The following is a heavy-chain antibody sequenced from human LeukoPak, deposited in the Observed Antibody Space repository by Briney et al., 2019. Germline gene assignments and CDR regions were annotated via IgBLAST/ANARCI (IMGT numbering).Heavy chain of an antibody. J-gene: IGHJ3*02. CDR2: INHSGST. CDR1: GGSFSGYY. CDR3: ARDHSYYFDSSGYSTYDAFDI. Sequence: SETLSLTCAVYGGSFSGYYWSWIRQPPGKGLEWIGEINHSGSTYYNPSLKSRVTILVDTSKNQFSLSLSSVTAADTAVYYCARDHSYYFDSSGYSTYDAFDIWGQGTMVTVSS. D-gene: IGHD3-22*01. V-gene: IGHV4-34*01.